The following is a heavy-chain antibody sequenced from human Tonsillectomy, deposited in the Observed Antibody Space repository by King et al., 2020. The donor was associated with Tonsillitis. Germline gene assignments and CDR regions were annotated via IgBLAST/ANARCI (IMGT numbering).Heavy chain of an antibody. CDR2: ISSSGSTI. V-gene: IGHV3-48*03. D-gene: IGHD3-10*01. CDR1: GFTFSSYE. CDR3: ARDRYYGSGSFDY. Sequence: QLVQSGGGLVQPGGSLRLSCAASGFTFSSYEMNWVRQAPGKGLEWVSYISSSGSTIYYADSVKGRFTISRDNTKNSLYLQMNSLGAEDTAVYYCARDRYYGSGSFDYWGQGTLVTVSS. J-gene: IGHJ4*02.